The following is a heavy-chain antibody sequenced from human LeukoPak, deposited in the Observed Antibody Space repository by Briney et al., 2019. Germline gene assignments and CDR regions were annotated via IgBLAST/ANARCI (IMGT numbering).Heavy chain of an antibody. Sequence: PSETLSLTCPVAGHSISGYSGGWVRQPAGKGLEWIGRIHRNGSATNNPSRKSRVTMTVGTSRTQFSLNLSSVTAADTAVYFCARDLSGFSDYWGPGTLVIVSS. CDR2: IHRNGSA. V-gene: IGHV4-4*07. J-gene: IGHJ4*02. D-gene: IGHD3-3*01. CDR1: GHSISGYS. CDR3: ARDLSGFSDY.